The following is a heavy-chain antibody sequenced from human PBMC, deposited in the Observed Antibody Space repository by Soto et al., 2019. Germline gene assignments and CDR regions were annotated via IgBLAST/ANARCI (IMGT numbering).Heavy chain of an antibody. J-gene: IGHJ5*02. V-gene: IGHV4-4*07. CDR1: GGATSTSY. D-gene: IGHD3-3*01. Sequence: SETLSLTCTVSGGATSTSYWTWFRQPAGKGLEWIGRIYSSGSNKYNPSLQSRVTMSLDTSNNQFSLRLTSVTAADTAVYYCARGQRFSDWFDPWGQGTLVTV. CDR3: ARGQRFSDWFDP. CDR2: IYSSGSN.